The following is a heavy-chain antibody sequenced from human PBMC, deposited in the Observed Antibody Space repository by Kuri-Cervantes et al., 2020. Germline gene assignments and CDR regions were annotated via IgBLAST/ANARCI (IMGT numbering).Heavy chain of an antibody. V-gene: IGHV1-8*02. CDR1: GYTFTSYY. J-gene: IGHJ4*02. Sequence: ASVKVSCKASGYTFTSYYMHWVRQAPGQGLEWMGWMNPNSGNTGYAQKLQGRVTMTRNTSISTAYMELSSLRSEDTAVYYCARSSAGSGYFDYWGQGTLVTGSS. D-gene: IGHD3-10*01. CDR3: ARSSAGSGYFDY. CDR2: MNPNSGNT.